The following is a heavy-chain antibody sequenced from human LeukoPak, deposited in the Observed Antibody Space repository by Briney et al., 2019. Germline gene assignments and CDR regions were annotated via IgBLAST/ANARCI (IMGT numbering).Heavy chain of an antibody. CDR3: ARFAEVYYYVDV. D-gene: IGHD2-21*01. V-gene: IGHV3-11*04. CDR1: GFTFSDYY. CDR2: ISSSGSTI. Sequence: GGSLRLSCAASGFTFSDYYMSWVRQAPGKGLEWVSYISSSGSTIYYADSVKGRFTISRDNAKNSLYLQMNSLRAEDTAVYFCARFAEVYYYVDVWGTGTTVTVSS. J-gene: IGHJ6*03.